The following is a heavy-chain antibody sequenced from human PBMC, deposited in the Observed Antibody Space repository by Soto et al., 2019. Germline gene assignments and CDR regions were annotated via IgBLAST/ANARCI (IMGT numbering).Heavy chain of an antibody. CDR2: ISWNSGSI. CDR1: GFTFDDYA. J-gene: IGHJ6*02. CDR3: AKDVGEQSYYYYGMDV. D-gene: IGHD3-10*01. Sequence: GGSLRLSCAASGFTFDDYAMHWVRQAPGKGLEWVSGISWNSGSIGYADSVKGRFTISRDNAKNSLYLQMNSLRAEDTALYYCAKDVGEQSYYYYGMDVWGQGTTVTVSS. V-gene: IGHV3-9*01.